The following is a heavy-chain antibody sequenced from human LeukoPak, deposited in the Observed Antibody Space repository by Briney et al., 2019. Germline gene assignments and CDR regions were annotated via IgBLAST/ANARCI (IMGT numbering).Heavy chain of an antibody. CDR3: ARYLSGAFDI. CDR1: GFTFSNYW. V-gene: IGHV3-7*01. J-gene: IGHJ3*02. Sequence: GGSLRLSCEGSGFTFSNYWMNWVRQAPGKGLECVAYIEQHGNGKYYVDSVKGRFTISRDNAKNSLYLQMNSLRAEDTAVYYCARYLSGAFDIWGQGTMVTVSS. CDR2: IEQHGNGK.